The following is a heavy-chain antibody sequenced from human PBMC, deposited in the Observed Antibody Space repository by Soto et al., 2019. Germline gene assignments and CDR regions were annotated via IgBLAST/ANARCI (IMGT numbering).Heavy chain of an antibody. Sequence: QVQLVESGGGLVKPGGSLRLSCAASGFTFSDYYMTWIRQAPGKGLEWVSHISSSGSTIFYADSVKGRFTISRDNAKNSLYLQRNSLRAEDTAVYYCARDPRYCPSASCYDDYYSYYMYVWGKGTRVTVAS. J-gene: IGHJ6*03. V-gene: IGHV3-11*01. D-gene: IGHD2-2*01. CDR2: ISSSGSTI. CDR3: ARDPRYCPSASCYDDYYSYYMYV. CDR1: GFTFSDYY.